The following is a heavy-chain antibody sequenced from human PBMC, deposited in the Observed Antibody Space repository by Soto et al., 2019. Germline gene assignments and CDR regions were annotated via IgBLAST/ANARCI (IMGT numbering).Heavy chain of an antibody. Sequence: GGSLRLSCTASGFIFSNFGMHWVRQAQGKGLEWVAGVWYDGSNGVSAESVKGRFTISRDNPKNTLYLQMTSLRAEDTAVYYCARDPRTARASAMDVWGQGTTVTVSS. CDR1: GFIFSNFG. CDR2: VWYDGSNG. V-gene: IGHV3-33*01. D-gene: IGHD6-6*01. J-gene: IGHJ6*02. CDR3: ARDPRTARASAMDV.